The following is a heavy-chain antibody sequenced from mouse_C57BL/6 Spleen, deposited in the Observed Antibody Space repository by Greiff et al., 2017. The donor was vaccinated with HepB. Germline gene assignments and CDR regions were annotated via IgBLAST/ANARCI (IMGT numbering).Heavy chain of an antibody. J-gene: IGHJ4*01. Sequence: QVQLQQPGAELVKPGASVKMSCKASGYTFTSYWITWVKQRPGQGLEWIGDIYPGSGSTNYNEKFKSKATLTVDTSSSTAYMQLSCLTSEDSAVYYCAREAYYSNRYYAMDYWGQGTSVTVSS. D-gene: IGHD2-5*01. CDR1: GYTFTSYW. CDR2: IYPGSGST. V-gene: IGHV1-55*01. CDR3: AREAYYSNRYYAMDY.